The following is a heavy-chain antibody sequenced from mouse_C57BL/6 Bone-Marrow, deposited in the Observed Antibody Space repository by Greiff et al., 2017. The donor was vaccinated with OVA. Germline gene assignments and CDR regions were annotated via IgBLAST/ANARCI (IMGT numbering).Heavy chain of an antibody. J-gene: IGHJ4*01. CDR3: ARRAPTGYYAMDY. V-gene: IGHV1-52*01. CDR2: IDPSDSET. CDR1: GYTFTSYW. D-gene: IGHD2-10*01. Sequence: QVQLKQSGAELVRPGSSVKLSCKASGYTFTSYWMHWVKQRPIQGLEWIGNIDPSDSETHYNQKFKDKATLTVDKSSSTAYMQLSSLTSEDSAVYYCARRAPTGYYAMDYWGQGTSVTVSS.